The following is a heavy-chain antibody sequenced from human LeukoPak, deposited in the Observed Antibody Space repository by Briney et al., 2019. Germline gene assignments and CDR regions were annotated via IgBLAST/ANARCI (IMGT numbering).Heavy chain of an antibody. J-gene: IGHJ5*02. D-gene: IGHD2-2*01. CDR2: IIPILGIA. CDR1: GGTFSSYA. CDR3: ARGPVPAAMRGGWFDP. V-gene: IGHV1-69*04. Sequence: SVKVSCKASGGTFSSYAISWVRQAPGQGLEWMGRIIPILGIANYAQKFQGRVTITADKSTSTAYMELSSLRSEDTGVYYCARGPVPAAMRGGWFDPWGQGTLVTVSS.